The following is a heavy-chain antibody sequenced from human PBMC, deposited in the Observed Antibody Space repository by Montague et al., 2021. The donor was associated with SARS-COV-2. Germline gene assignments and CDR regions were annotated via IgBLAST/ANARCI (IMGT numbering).Heavy chain of an antibody. J-gene: IGHJ6*02. CDR2: IYYSGST. D-gene: IGHD3-3*01. Sequence: SETLSLTCTVSGGSISSSSYYWGWIRQPPGKGLEWIGYIYYSGSTYYNPSLTSRVTIFVETSKNQFSLKLSSVTAADTAVYYCARQPTRGITIFGVVTDYGMDVWGQGTTVTVSS. CDR1: GGSISSSSYY. CDR3: ARQPTRGITIFGVVTDYGMDV. V-gene: IGHV4-39*01.